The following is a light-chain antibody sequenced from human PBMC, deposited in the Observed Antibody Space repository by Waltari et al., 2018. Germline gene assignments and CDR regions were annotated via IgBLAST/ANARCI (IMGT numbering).Light chain of an antibody. CDR1: QSVGRT. V-gene: IGKV3-20*01. Sequence: EIVFTQSPGTLSLSPGERSTLSCRASQSVGRTLTWYQQKPGQAPRLLIYGASSRATDIPDRFSGSGSGTDFSLTISRLEPEDFAVYYCQHYVRLPVTFGQGTKVEIK. J-gene: IGKJ1*01. CDR3: QHYVRLPVT. CDR2: GAS.